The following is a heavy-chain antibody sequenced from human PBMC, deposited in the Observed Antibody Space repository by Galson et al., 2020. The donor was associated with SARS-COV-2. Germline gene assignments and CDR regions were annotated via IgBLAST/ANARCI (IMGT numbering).Heavy chain of an antibody. Sequence: SGPTLEKPTQTLTLTCTFSGFSLSTSGVGVCWIRQPPGKALEWLALIYWDDDKRYSQSLKSRLTITKDTSKNQVVLTMTNMDPVDTATYYCAHSSAGTSRNYYYYMDVWGKGTTVTISS. CDR2: IYWDDDK. J-gene: IGHJ6*03. CDR1: GFSLSTSGVG. CDR3: AHSSAGTSRNYYYYMDV. V-gene: IGHV2-5*02. D-gene: IGHD6-13*01.